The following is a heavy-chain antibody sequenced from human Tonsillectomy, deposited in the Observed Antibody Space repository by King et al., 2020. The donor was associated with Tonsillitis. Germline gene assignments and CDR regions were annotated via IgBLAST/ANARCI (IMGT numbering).Heavy chain of an antibody. Sequence: VQLVESGGGLVQPGGSLRLSCAASGFTFSSYWMHWVRQAPGKGLVWVSRINSDGSSTSYADSVKGRFIISRDNAKKTLYLQMNSLRAEDTAVYYCARVYCGADCSRNGSASYYGMDIWGQGTTVTVSS. J-gene: IGHJ6*02. CDR1: GFTFSSYW. V-gene: IGHV3-74*01. CDR2: INSDGSST. CDR3: ARVYCGADCSRNGSASYYGMDI. D-gene: IGHD2-21*02.